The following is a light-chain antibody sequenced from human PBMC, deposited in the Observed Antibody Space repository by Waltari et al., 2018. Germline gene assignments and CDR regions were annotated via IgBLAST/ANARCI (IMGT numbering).Light chain of an antibody. CDR3: GTWDSSLTAAVV. Sequence: QSVFTQPPSVSAAPGTTVTISCSGSRSHIGSNFVSLHQQDPGPPPKLLIFDNNKRPSEIPHRFSGSKSGTSAALAITGLQTGDEADYYCGTWDSSLTAAVVFGGGTRLTVL. CDR1: RSHIGSNF. CDR2: DNN. J-gene: IGLJ2*01. V-gene: IGLV1-51*01.